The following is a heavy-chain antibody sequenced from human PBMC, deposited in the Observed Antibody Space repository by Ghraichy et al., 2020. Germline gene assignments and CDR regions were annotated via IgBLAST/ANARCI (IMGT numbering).Heavy chain of an antibody. CDR2: VSSRSNV. D-gene: IGHD1-26*01. V-gene: IGHV3-23*05. J-gene: IGHJ4*02. CDR1: GFTVNAYA. Sequence: GGSLRLSCNVSGFTVNAYAMTWVRQGRGKGLEWVSSVSSRSNVYYADSVKGRFVISRDNSKNTLYLEMNNLRRDDTATYYCAKDDPRVWWEGRGLLKRGFDFWGQGVLVTVSS. CDR3: AKDDPRVWWEGRGLLKRGFDF.